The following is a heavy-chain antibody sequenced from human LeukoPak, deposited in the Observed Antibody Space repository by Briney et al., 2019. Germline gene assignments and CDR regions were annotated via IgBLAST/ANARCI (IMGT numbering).Heavy chain of an antibody. Sequence: ETLSLTCTVSGGSVSNYYWSWVRQAPGKGLEWVSAISGSGGSTYYADSVKGRFTISRDNSKNTLYLQMNSLRAEDTAVYYCAKDLSIVGATTFFDYWGQGTLVTVSS. CDR1: GGSVSNYY. D-gene: IGHD1-26*01. V-gene: IGHV3-23*01. CDR2: ISGSGGST. J-gene: IGHJ4*02. CDR3: AKDLSIVGATTFFDY.